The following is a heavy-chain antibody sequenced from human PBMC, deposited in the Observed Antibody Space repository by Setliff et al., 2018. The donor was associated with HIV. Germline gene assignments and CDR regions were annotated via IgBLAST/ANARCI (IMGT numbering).Heavy chain of an antibody. J-gene: IGHJ5*02. CDR2: INYEGDT. CDR3: VRQHGDYAFDP. Sequence: LSLTCAVYGGTFPAYYWNWIRQPPGKGLEWLGEINYEGDTTYNPSLKSRVNMFIDTSKKQFSLKVASVTAADTAVYYCVRQHGDYAFDPWGQGTLVTVSS. D-gene: IGHD4-17*01. V-gene: IGHV4-34*01. CDR1: GGTFPAYY.